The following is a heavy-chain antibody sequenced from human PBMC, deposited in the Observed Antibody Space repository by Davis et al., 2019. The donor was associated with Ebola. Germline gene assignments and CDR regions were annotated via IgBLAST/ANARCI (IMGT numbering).Heavy chain of an antibody. CDR2: IYSGGST. J-gene: IGHJ6*02. V-gene: IGHV3-53*04. Sequence: GESLKISCAASGFTVSSNYMSWVRQAPGKGLEWVSVIYSGGSTYYADSVKGRFTISRHNSKNTLYLQMNSLRAEDTAVYYCARGYDHKESYYYYGMDVWGQGTTVTVSS. CDR1: GFTVSSNY. CDR3: ARGYDHKESYYYYGMDV. D-gene: IGHD3-3*01.